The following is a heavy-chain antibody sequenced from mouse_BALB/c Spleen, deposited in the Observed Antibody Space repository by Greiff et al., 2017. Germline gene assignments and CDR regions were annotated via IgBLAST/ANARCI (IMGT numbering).Heavy chain of an antibody. D-gene: IGHD2-14*01. CDR1: GYTFTSYW. V-gene: IGHV1-7*01. CDR2: INPSTGYT. CDR3: ARSYRYELYYYAMDY. Sequence: QVQLQQSGAELAKPGASVKMSCKASGYTFTSYWMHWVKQRPGQGLEWIGYINPSTGYTEYNQKFKDKATLTADKSSSTAYMQLSSLTSEDSAVYYCARSYRYELYYYAMDYWGQGTSVTVSS. J-gene: IGHJ4*01.